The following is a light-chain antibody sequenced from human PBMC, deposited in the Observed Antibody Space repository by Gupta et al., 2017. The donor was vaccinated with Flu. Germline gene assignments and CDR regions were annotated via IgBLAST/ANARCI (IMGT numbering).Light chain of an antibody. CDR3: ATWNNSLSGLWV. J-gene: IGLJ3*02. Sequence: QSVLTQPPSASGTPGQRVTISCSGSSSNIGSNYVYWYQQLPGTAPKLLIYRNNQRTSWGPHRFSCSQSGTAAPPPIRLLRSGEEADYYCATWNNSLSGLWVLGGGTRQTVL. CDR1: SSNIGSNY. CDR2: RNN. V-gene: IGLV1-47*01.